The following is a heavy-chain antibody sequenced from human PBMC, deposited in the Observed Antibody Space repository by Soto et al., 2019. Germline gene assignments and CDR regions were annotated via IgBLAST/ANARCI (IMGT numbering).Heavy chain of an antibody. Sequence: GGSLRLSCAASGFTFSSYAMHWVRQAPGKGLEWVAVISYDGSNKYYADSVKGRFTISRDNSKNTLYLQMNSLRAEDTALYYCARDAAAAGHEYYFDYWGQGTLVTVSS. D-gene: IGHD6-13*01. CDR3: ARDAAAAGHEYYFDY. J-gene: IGHJ4*02. CDR1: GFTFSSYA. CDR2: ISYDGSNK. V-gene: IGHV3-30-3*01.